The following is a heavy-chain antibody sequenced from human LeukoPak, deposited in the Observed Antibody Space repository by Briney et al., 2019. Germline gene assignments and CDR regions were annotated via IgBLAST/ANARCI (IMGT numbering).Heavy chain of an antibody. J-gene: IGHJ4*02. CDR2: INPNSGGT. D-gene: IGHD4-17*01. Sequence: ASVKVSCKASGYTFTGYYMHWVRQAPGQGLEWMGWINPNSGGTNYAQKFQGRVTTTRDMSISTAYMELSRLRSDDTVVYYCARDGSTVTPPLDYWGQGTLVTVSS. V-gene: IGHV1-2*02. CDR3: ARDGSTVTPPLDY. CDR1: GYTFTGYY.